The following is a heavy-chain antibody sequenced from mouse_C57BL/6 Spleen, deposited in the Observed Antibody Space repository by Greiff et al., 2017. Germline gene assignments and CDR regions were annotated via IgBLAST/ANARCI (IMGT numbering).Heavy chain of an antibody. CDR2: ISSGSSTI. CDR3: ARGDGSSPRFAY. CDR1: GFTFSDYG. D-gene: IGHD1-1*01. V-gene: IGHV5-17*01. Sequence: EVQLMESGGGLVKPGGSLKLSCAASGFTFSDYGMHWVRQAPEKGLEWVAYISSGSSTIYYADTVKGRFTISRDNAKNTLFLQMTSLRSEDTAMYYCARGDGSSPRFAYWGQGTLVTVSA. J-gene: IGHJ3*01.